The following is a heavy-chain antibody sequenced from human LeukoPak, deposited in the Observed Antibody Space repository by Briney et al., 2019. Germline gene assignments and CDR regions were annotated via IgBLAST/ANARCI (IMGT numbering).Heavy chain of an antibody. CDR2: IYTSGST. CDR3: AINSAFPYFDY. V-gene: IGHV4-4*07. J-gene: IGHJ4*02. Sequence: PSETLSLTCTVSSGSISNYYWSWIRQPAGKGLEWIGRIYTSGSTNYNPSLKSRVTMSVDTSKNQFSLKLSSVTAADTAVYYCAINSAFPYFDYWGQGTLVTVSS. D-gene: IGHD2/OR15-2a*01. CDR1: SGSISNYY.